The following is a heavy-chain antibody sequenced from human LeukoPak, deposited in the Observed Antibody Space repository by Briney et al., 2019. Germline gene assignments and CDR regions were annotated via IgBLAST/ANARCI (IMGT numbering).Heavy chain of an antibody. CDR3: ARPQWELGIGAFDI. CDR2: ISYDGSNK. J-gene: IGHJ3*02. CDR1: GFTFSSYA. V-gene: IGHV3-30-3*01. Sequence: PGRSLRLSCAASGFTFSSYAMHWVRQAPGKGLEWVAVISYDGSNKYYADSVKGRFTISRDNSKNTLYLQMNSLRAEETAVYYCARPQWELGIGAFDIWGQGTMVTVSS. D-gene: IGHD1-26*01.